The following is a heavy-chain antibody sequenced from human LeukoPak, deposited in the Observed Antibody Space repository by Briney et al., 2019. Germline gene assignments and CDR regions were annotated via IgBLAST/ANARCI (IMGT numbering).Heavy chain of an antibody. J-gene: IGHJ3*02. Sequence: SETLSLTCAVYGGSFSGYYWSWIRQPPGKGLEWIGEINHSGSTSYNPSLKSRVTISVDTSKNQFSLKLSSVTAADTAVYYCARGTYVLTRRTVVTPYNIWGQGTMVTVSS. CDR3: ARGTYVLTRRTVVTPYNI. CDR2: INHSGST. CDR1: GGSFSGYY. V-gene: IGHV4-34*01. D-gene: IGHD4-23*01.